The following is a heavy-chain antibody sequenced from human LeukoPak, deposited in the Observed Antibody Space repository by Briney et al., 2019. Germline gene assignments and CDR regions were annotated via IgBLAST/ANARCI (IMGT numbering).Heavy chain of an antibody. J-gene: IGHJ4*02. Sequence: TGGSLRLSCVASGFTFSSRDWMNWVRQTPGKGLEWVSSISGSGDSTFYADSVKGRFSISRDNSKNTLYLQVNGLRTEDTAVYYCAKDRLLNCRGDCYIFDYWGQGTVVTVSS. CDR1: GFTFSSRDW. V-gene: IGHV3-23*01. CDR2: ISGSGDST. D-gene: IGHD2-21*02. CDR3: AKDRLLNCRGDCYIFDY.